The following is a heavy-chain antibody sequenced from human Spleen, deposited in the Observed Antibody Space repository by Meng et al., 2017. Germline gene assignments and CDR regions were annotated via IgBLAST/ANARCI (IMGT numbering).Heavy chain of an antibody. J-gene: IGHJ4*02. D-gene: IGHD2-15*01. CDR2: IWYDGSNK. Sequence: GESLKISCAASGFTFSSYGMHWVRQAPGKGLEWVAVIWYDGSNKYYADSVKGRFTISRDNSKNTLYLQMNSLRAEDTAVYYCARDQSMLVAASKGGLVYWGQGTLVTVSS. CDR3: ARDQSMLVAASKGGLVY. CDR1: GFTFSSYG. V-gene: IGHV3-33*01.